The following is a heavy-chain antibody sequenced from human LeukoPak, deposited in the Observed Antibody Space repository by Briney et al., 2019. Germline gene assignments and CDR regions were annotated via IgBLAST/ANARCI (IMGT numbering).Heavy chain of an antibody. V-gene: IGHV3-23*01. CDR1: GFTFSSYA. J-gene: IGHJ4*02. D-gene: IGHD1-26*01. CDR2: ISGSGSSI. Sequence: PGGSLRLSCAASGFTFSSYAMSWVRQAPGKGLEWVSIISGSGSSIYYADSVKGRFTISRDNSKNTLYLQMNSLRAEDTAVYYCAKRPMAGSGSSPNRHFDYWGQGTLVTVSS. CDR3: AKRPMAGSGSSPNRHFDY.